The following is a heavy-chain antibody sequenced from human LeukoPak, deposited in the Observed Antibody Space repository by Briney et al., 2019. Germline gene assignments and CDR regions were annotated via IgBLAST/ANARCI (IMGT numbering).Heavy chain of an antibody. CDR3: ASGPSNLWFIRESKRFDY. CDR1: GYTFTSYA. CDR2: INTKTGNP. V-gene: IGHV7-4-1*02. D-gene: IGHD3-10*01. Sequence: ASVKVSCKASGYTFTSYAMNWVRQAPGQGLEWMGWINTKTGNPTYAQGFTGRFVFSLDTSVSTAYLQISSLKAEDTAVYYCASGPSNLWFIRESKRFDYWGQGTLVTVSS. J-gene: IGHJ4*02.